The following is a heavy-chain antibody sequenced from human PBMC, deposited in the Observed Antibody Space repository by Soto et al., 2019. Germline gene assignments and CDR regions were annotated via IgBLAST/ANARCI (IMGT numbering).Heavy chain of an antibody. V-gene: IGHV3-23*01. D-gene: IGHD3-22*01. CDR1: GFTFSSYA. Sequence: GGSLRLSCAASGFTFSSYAMSWVRQAPGKGLEWASAISGSGGSTYYADSVKGRFTISRGNSKNTLYLQMNSLRAEDTAVYYCAKDRPPTYYYDSSGPEGAFDIWGQGTMVTVSS. CDR2: ISGSGGST. CDR3: AKDRPPTYYYDSSGPEGAFDI. J-gene: IGHJ3*02.